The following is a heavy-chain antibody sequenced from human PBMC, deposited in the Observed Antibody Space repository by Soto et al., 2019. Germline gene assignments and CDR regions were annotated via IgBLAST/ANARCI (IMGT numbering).Heavy chain of an antibody. D-gene: IGHD2-2*01. CDR3: ARLLPDIVVVPAASEGDAFDI. J-gene: IGHJ3*02. CDR1: GYTYNSYG. CDR2: ISAYNGNT. Sequence: ASVKVSCKASGYTYNSYGISWVRQAPGQGLERMGWISAYNGNTNYAQKLQGRVTMTTDTSTSTAYMELRSLRSDDTAVYYCARLLPDIVVVPAASEGDAFDIWGQGTMVTVS. V-gene: IGHV1-18*01.